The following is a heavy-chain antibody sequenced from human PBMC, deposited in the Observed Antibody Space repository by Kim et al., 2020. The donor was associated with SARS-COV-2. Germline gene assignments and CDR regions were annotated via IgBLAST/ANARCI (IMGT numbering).Heavy chain of an antibody. Sequence: SETLSLTCNVSGASVITSQYYWAWSRQPPGKGLEWIATLYFGGNTFYNSALKSRVTMSVDASKSQFSLTLSSVTVADTAVYYCARRRYDYWSASADEFDYWGQGTLVTVSS. CDR2: LYFGGNT. D-gene: IGHD3-3*01. J-gene: IGHJ4*02. CDR1: GASVITSQYY. CDR3: ARRRYDYWSASADEFDY. V-gene: IGHV4-39*01.